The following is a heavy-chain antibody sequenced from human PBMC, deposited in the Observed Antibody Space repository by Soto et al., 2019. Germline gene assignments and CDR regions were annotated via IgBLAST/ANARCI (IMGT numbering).Heavy chain of an antibody. J-gene: IGHJ3*02. CDR1: GYTFTSYD. Sequence: QVPLVQSGAEVKKPGASVKGSCKASGYTFTSYDINWVRQATGQGLEWMGWMNPNSGNTGYAQKFQGRVTMTRNTSISTAYIELSNLRSVDTAVYYCARGRGRHFDWFQSDAFDIWGQGTMVTVSS. V-gene: IGHV1-8*01. CDR2: MNPNSGNT. CDR3: ARGRGRHFDWFQSDAFDI. D-gene: IGHD3-9*01.